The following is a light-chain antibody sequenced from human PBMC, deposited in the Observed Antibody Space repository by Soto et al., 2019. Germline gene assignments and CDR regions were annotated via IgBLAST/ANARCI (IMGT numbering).Light chain of an antibody. Sequence: DIQLTQSPSFLSASAGDRVTISCRASQGISSYLAWYQQKPGKAPTLLIYAASTLKSGVPSRFSGSGSGTDFTLTISRLQPEDFATYYCQQDNSSPPTFGQGTKLEIK. CDR3: QQDNSSPPT. V-gene: IGKV1-9*01. CDR1: QGISSY. CDR2: AAS. J-gene: IGKJ2*01.